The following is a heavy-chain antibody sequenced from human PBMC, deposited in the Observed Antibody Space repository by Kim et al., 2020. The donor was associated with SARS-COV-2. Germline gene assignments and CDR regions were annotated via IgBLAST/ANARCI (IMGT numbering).Heavy chain of an antibody. J-gene: IGHJ3*02. CDR3: AKNYGDYGDAFDI. V-gene: IGHV3-30*02. D-gene: IGHD4-17*01. Sequence: YADSVKGRLTISRDNSKNTLYLQMNSLRAEDTAVYYCAKNYGDYGDAFDIWGQGTMVTVSS.